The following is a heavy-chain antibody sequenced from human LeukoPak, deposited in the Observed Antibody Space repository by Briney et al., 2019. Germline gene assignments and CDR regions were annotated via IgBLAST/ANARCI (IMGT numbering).Heavy chain of an antibody. V-gene: IGHV3-23*01. CDR1: GFTFSSYA. J-gene: IGHJ4*02. D-gene: IGHD3-22*01. CDR3: AKGDTYYYDSSGYYY. CDR2: ISGSGGST. Sequence: GGSLRLSCAASGFTFSSYAMSWVRQAPGKGLEWVSAISGSGGSTYYADSVKGRFTISRDNSKNTLYLQMNSLRAEDTAVYYCAKGDTYYYDSSGYYYWGQGALVTVSS.